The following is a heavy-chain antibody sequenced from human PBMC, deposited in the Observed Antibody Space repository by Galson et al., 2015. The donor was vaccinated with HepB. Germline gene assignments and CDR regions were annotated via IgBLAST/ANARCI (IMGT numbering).Heavy chain of an antibody. D-gene: IGHD4-17*01. CDR2: INPSGGST. CDR1: GYTFTSYY. Sequence: SVKVSCKASGYTFTSYYMHWVRQAPGQGLEWMGIINPSGGSTSYAQKFQGRVTMTRDTSTSTVYMELSSLRSEDTAVYYCARGFLDGDPEQNWFDPWGQGTLVTVSS. V-gene: IGHV1-46*01. J-gene: IGHJ5*02. CDR3: ARGFLDGDPEQNWFDP.